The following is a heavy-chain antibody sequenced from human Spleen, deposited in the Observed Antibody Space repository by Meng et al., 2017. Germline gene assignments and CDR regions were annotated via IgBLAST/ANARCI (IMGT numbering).Heavy chain of an antibody. CDR1: GGSIISGPYY. J-gene: IGHJ6*01. CDR2: IYSSGST. CDR3: AREEYYYAMDV. Sequence: LRLSCTVSGGSIISGPYYWTWIRQPAGKGLEWIGRIYSSGSTNYNPSLKSRVFISGDTSNNQVSLNLNSVTAADTAVYYCAREEYYYAMDVWGQGTAVTVSS. V-gene: IGHV4-61*02.